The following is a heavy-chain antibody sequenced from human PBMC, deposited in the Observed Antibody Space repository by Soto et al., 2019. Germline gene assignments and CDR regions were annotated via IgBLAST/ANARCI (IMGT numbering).Heavy chain of an antibody. Sequence: ASVKVSCKASGYTSTNYGMHWVRQAPGQRLEWMGIINPSGGSTSYAQKFQGRVTMTRDTSTSTVYMELSSLRSEDTAVYYCATRNPELYYYYYYGMDVWGQGTTVTVSS. J-gene: IGHJ6*02. V-gene: IGHV1-46*01. CDR3: ATRNPELYYYYYYGMDV. CDR1: GYTSTNYG. CDR2: INPSGGST. D-gene: IGHD1-7*01.